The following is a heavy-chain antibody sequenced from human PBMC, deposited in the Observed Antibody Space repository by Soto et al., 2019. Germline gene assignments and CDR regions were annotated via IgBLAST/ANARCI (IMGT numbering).Heavy chain of an antibody. CDR3: AKYSGALDY. J-gene: IGHJ4*02. CDR2: ISGSGGNT. D-gene: IGHD7-27*01. CDR1: GFIFSSYA. Sequence: EVQLLESGGGFVQPGGSLRLSCAASGFIFSSYAMSWVRQAPGKGLQWVSGISGSGGNTFYADSVKGRFTISRDNSKNTLDLQMSSLRADDTAVYYCAKYSGALDYWGQGTLVTVSS. V-gene: IGHV3-23*01.